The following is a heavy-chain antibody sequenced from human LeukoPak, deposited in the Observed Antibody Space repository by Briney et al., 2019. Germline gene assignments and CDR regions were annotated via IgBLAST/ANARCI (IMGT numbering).Heavy chain of an antibody. CDR1: GGSINSYY. CDR3: ATNYTAVSAFDS. V-gene: IGHV4-4*07. D-gene: IGHD6-19*01. J-gene: IGHJ4*02. CDR2: IQTSGST. Sequence: PSETLSLTCTVSGGSINSYYWNWIRQPAGKGLEWIRHIQTSGSTKYNPSLKSRVTMSIDTSKNQFSLNLYSVTAADTALYYCATNYTAVSAFDSWGQGTLVTVSS.